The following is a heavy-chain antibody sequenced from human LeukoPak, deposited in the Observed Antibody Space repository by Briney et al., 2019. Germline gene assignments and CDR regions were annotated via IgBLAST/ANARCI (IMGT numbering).Heavy chain of an antibody. CDR3: ATSRYNWNDVDYFDY. J-gene: IGHJ4*02. CDR2: FDPEDGET. D-gene: IGHD1-20*01. CDR1: GYTLTELS. V-gene: IGHV1-24*01. Sequence: ASVKVSCKVSGYTLTELSVHWVRQAPGKGLEWMGGFDPEDGETIYAQKFQGRVTMTEDTSTDTAYMELSSLRSEDTAVYYCATSRYNWNDVDYFDYWGQGTLVTDSS.